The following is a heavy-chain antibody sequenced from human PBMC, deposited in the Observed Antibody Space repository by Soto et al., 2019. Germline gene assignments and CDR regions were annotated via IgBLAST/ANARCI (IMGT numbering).Heavy chain of an antibody. J-gene: IGHJ4*01. V-gene: IGHV3-21*06. CDR2: ISISSSDR. D-gene: IGHD2-21*01. CDR3: VRGMNPLF. Sequence: PGESLKISCAASGFTLRTYTMNWVRQAPGKGLEWVSSISISSSDRYYADSVRGRFTISRDNAKNALYLQMNSLRADDTAVYFCVRGMNPLFGGQESLVTVS. CDR1: GFTLRTYT.